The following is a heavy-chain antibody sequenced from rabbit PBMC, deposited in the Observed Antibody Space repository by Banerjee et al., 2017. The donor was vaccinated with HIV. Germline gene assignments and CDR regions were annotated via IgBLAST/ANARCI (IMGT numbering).Heavy chain of an antibody. CDR3: ARGTGGAGDGLNL. CDR1: GFYFSNYG. D-gene: IGHD4-2*01. Sequence: QEHLVESGGGLVQPGGSLKVSCKASGFYFSNYGVIWVLQAPGKGLEWFGYIDPGFGSIHYASWANGRFTISKTSSTTVTLKMTSLTAVDTASYFCARGTGGAGDGLNLWGPGTLVTVS. J-gene: IGHJ4*01. V-gene: IGHV1S39*01. CDR2: IDPGFGSI.